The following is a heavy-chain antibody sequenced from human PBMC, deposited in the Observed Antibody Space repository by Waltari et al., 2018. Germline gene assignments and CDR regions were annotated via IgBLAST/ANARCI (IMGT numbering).Heavy chain of an antibody. J-gene: IGHJ5*02. CDR2: VNPNSGNT. Sequence: QVQLVQSGAAVKKHGASVKVSCKASGYTCTSYDINWVREATGQGLEWMGWVNPNSGNTGYAQKFQGRVTMTRNTSISTAYMALSSLRSEDTAVYYCARGSGWYLLWFDPWGQGTLVTVSS. CDR1: GYTCTSYD. CDR3: ARGSGWYLLWFDP. D-gene: IGHD6-19*01. V-gene: IGHV1-8*01.